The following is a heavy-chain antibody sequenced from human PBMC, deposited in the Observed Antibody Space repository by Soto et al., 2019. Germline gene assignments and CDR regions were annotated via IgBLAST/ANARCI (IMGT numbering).Heavy chain of an antibody. D-gene: IGHD2-2*01. J-gene: IGHJ4*02. CDR2: ISTSSNYI. Sequence: PGGSLRLSCAASGFTFSTFSMNWVRQAPGKGLEWVSSISTSSNYITYADSVKGRFTISRDNAKNSLYLQMNSLRAEDTAVYYCAVPAAMKGPGYWGQGTLVTVSS. CDR3: AVPAAMKGPGY. V-gene: IGHV3-21*01. CDR1: GFTFSTFS.